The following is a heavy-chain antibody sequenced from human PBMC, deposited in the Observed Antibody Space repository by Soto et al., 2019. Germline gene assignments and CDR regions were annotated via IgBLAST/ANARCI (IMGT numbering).Heavy chain of an antibody. CDR3: ARDVGDIVATMTHDY. J-gene: IGHJ4*02. CDR2: ISYDGINK. V-gene: IGHV3-30-3*01. D-gene: IGHD5-12*01. Sequence: GSLRLSCAASGFTFSTYAMHWVRQAPGKGLEWVAVISYDGINKYYADSVKGRFTISRDNSKNTLYLRMNSLRAEDTAVYYCARDVGDIVATMTHDYWGQGTLGTVS. CDR1: GFTFSTYA.